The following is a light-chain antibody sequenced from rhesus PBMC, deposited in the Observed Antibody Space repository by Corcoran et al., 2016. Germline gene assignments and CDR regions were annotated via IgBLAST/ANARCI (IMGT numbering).Light chain of an antibody. V-gene: IGKV3-10*01. J-gene: IGKJ3*01. Sequence: QVILTQSPATLSLSPGERATLSCRASQRVSSYLAWYQQKPGQAPRFLIYGASSRATGIPDRVSGSGSGTDFPLPISSLEPEDVGVYPCYQHSSGFTFGPGTKLDIK. CDR2: GAS. CDR1: QRVSSY. CDR3: YQHSSGFT.